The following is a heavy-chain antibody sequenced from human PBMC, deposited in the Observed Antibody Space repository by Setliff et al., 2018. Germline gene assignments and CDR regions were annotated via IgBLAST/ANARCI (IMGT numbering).Heavy chain of an antibody. CDR1: GFTFSSYG. CDR2: IRYDGSNK. Sequence: GGSLRLSCAASGFTFSSYGMHWVRQAPGKGLEWVAFIRYDGSNKYYADSVKGRFTISRDNSKNTLYLQMNSLRAEDTAVYYCAKDPRDTYHNFGYWGQGTLVTVSS. CDR3: AKDPRDTYHNFGY. V-gene: IGHV3-30*02. D-gene: IGHD3-3*01. J-gene: IGHJ4*02.